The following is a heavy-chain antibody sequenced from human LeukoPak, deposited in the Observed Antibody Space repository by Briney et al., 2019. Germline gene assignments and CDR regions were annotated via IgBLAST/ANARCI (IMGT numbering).Heavy chain of an antibody. D-gene: IGHD1-1*01. J-gene: IGHJ4*02. CDR2: INEDGTDS. CDR1: GFTFSGHW. Sequence: GGSLRLSCTASGFTFSGHWIHWVRQAPGMGLVWVSRINEDGTDSIYAESVKGRFTISRDNAKNTVYLQMNSLRAEDTAVYHCVRDETLWTLDWWGQGTLVSVSS. V-gene: IGHV3-74*01. CDR3: VRDETLWTLDW.